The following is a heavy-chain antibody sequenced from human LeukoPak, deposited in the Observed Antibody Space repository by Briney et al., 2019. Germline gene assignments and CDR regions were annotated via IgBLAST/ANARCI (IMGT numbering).Heavy chain of an antibody. J-gene: IGHJ4*02. CDR2: INTDGSST. V-gene: IGHV3-74*01. CDR3: ARVGGSYSIHY. Sequence: GGSLRLSCAASGFTFRSYWMQWVRQAPGKGLVWVSRINTDGSSTTCADSVKGRIAISRDNAKNTVSLQMNSLRVEDTAVYYCARVGGSYSIHYWGQGTLVTVSS. CDR1: GFTFRSYW. D-gene: IGHD1-26*01.